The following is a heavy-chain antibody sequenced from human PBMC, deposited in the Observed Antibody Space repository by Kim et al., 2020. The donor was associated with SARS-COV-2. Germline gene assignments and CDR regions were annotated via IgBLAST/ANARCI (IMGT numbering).Heavy chain of an antibody. CDR3: AKDITGIVGARRGYYFDY. CDR2: ISWNSGSI. D-gene: IGHD1-26*01. Sequence: GGSLRLSCAASGFTFDDYAMHWVRQAPGKGLEWVSGISWNSGSIGYADSVKGRFTISRDNAKNSLYLQMNSLRAEDTALYYCAKDITGIVGARRGYYFDYWGQGTLVTVSS. J-gene: IGHJ4*02. V-gene: IGHV3-9*01. CDR1: GFTFDDYA.